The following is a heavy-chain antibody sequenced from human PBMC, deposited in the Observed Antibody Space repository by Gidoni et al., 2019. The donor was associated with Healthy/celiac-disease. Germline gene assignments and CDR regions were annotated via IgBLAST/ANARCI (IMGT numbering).Heavy chain of an antibody. CDR2: IIPSFGTA. CDR1: GGTFSSYA. J-gene: IGHJ4*02. V-gene: IGHV1-69*01. CDR3: ASISAYEAPFDY. Sequence: QVQLAQSGAEVKKPGSSVKVSCKASGGTFSSYAISWVRQAPGQGLEWTGGIIPSFGTANYAKKFQGRVTITANESTSTAYMELSSLRSEDTAVYYCASISAYEAPFDYWGQGTLVTVSS. D-gene: IGHD5-12*01.